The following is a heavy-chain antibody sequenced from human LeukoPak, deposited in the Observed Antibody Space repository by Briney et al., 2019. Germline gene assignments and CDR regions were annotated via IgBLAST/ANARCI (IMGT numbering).Heavy chain of an antibody. CDR3: ARDGTVVVVGAFDI. D-gene: IGHD2-15*01. CDR2: ISSSGDAI. J-gene: IGHJ3*02. Sequence: GGSLRLSCAASGFTFSDYYMSWIRQGPGKGLEWVSYISSSGDAIYYADSVKGRFTISRDNAKNSLYLQMNSLRAEDTAVYYCARDGTVVVVGAFDIWGQGTMVTVSS. CDR1: GFTFSDYY. V-gene: IGHV3-11*01.